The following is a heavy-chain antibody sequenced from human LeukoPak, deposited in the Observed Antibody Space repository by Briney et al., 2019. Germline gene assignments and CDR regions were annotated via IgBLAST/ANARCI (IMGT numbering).Heavy chain of an antibody. CDR3: ARDFHGAQDY. CDR1: GFTLSGYW. D-gene: IGHD4-17*01. Sequence: GGSLRLSCAASGFTLSGYWIHWVRQAPGKGLVWVARINPDGSTTSYADSVQGRFTISRDNAKDTLYLQMHSLRAEDTAMYYCARDFHGAQDYWGQGTLVTVSS. V-gene: IGHV3-74*01. CDR2: INPDGSTT. J-gene: IGHJ4*02.